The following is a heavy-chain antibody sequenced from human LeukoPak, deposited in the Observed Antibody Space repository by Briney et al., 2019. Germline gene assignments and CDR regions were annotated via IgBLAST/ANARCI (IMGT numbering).Heavy chain of an antibody. J-gene: IGHJ4*02. Sequence: SETLSLTCAVYGGSFSGYYWSWIRQPPGKGLEWIGEINHSGSTNYNPSLKSRVTISVDTSKNQFSLKLSSVTAADTAVYYCARALRGIAARLYPYWGQVTLVTVSS. D-gene: IGHD6-6*01. V-gene: IGHV4-34*01. CDR2: INHSGST. CDR1: GGSFSGYY. CDR3: ARALRGIAARLYPY.